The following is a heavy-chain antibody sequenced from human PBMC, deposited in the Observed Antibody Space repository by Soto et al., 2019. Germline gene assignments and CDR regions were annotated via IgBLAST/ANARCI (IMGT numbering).Heavy chain of an antibody. J-gene: IGHJ5*02. V-gene: IGHV4-34*01. Sequence: SETLSLTCAVYGGSFSGYYWSWIRQPPGKGLEWIGEINHSGSTNYNPSLKSRVTISVDTSKNQFSLKLSSVTAADTPVYYCARGSVVVVTAANPWFDPWGRGTLVTFSS. CDR3: ARGSVVVVTAANPWFDP. D-gene: IGHD2-2*01. CDR2: INHSGST. CDR1: GGSFSGYY.